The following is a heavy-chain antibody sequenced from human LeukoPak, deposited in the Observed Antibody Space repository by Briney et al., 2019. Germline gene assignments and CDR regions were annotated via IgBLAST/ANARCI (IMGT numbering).Heavy chain of an antibody. D-gene: IGHD5-24*01. CDR2: IYNNAST. CDR3: AREGRDGYNEY. J-gene: IGHJ4*02. Sequence: LETLSLTCSVSGGSISRYYWSWVRQPPGKGLEWIGYIYNNASTSYSPSLKSRLFMSVDTSTNKVSLKLRSVTEADTAIYYCAREGRDGYNEYWGQGTLVIVSS. CDR1: GGSISRYY. V-gene: IGHV4-59*01.